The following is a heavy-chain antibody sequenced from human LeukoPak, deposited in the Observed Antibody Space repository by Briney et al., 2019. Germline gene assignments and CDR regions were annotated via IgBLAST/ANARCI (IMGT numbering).Heavy chain of an antibody. CDR3: ARVSRPTNGEGSVW. CDR2: IKQDGSEK. J-gene: IGHJ4*02. CDR1: GFTFSSYW. V-gene: IGHV3-7*01. D-gene: IGHD3-10*01. Sequence: GGSLRLSCAASGFTFSSYWMSWVRQAPGKGLERVANIKQDGSEKYYVDSVKGRFTISRDNAKNSLYLQMNSLRAEDTAVYYCARVSRPTNGEGSVWWGQGTLVTVSS.